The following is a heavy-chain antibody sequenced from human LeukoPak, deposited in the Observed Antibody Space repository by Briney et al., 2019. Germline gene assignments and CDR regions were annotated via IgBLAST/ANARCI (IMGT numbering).Heavy chain of an antibody. V-gene: IGHV3-30*18. CDR2: ISYDGSNK. Sequence: GGSLRLSCAASGFTVTDYAMTWVRQAPGKGLEWVAVISYDGSNKYYADSVKGRFTISRDDSKNTLYLQMNSLRAEDTAVYYCAKSSGSGGYYYYMDVWGKGTTVTISS. CDR3: AKSSGSGGYYYYMDV. D-gene: IGHD3-10*01. J-gene: IGHJ6*03. CDR1: GFTVTDYA.